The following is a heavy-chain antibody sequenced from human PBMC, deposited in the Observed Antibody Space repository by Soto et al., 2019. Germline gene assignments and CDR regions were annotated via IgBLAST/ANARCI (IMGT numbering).Heavy chain of an antibody. Sequence: PXESLKISCQVYGYKITTDGIAWVRQRPGKGLEWMGIMYPGDSDVKYSPSFEGQVTMSADNSINVAYLQWNSLKASDSAIYYCARSQALDYWGQGTRVTVSS. CDR2: MYPGDSDV. J-gene: IGHJ4*02. CDR1: GYKITTDG. CDR3: ARSQALDY. V-gene: IGHV5-51*01.